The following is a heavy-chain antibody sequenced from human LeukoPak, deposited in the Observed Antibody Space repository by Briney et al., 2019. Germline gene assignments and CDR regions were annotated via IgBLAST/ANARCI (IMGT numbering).Heavy chain of an antibody. CDR1: GFTFDDYA. V-gene: IGHV3-9*01. Sequence: PGRSLRLSCAASGFTFDDYAMHWVRQAPGKGLEWVSGISWSSDNIDYADSVKGRFTISRDNAKNSLYLQMNSLRVEDTALYYYAKDSGSSSGYESWFDPWGQGTLVTVSS. CDR3: AKDSGSSSGYESWFDP. CDR2: ISWSSDNI. J-gene: IGHJ5*02. D-gene: IGHD3-22*01.